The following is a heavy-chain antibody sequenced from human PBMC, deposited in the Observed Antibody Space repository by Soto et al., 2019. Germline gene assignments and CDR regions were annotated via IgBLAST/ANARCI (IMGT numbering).Heavy chain of an antibody. D-gene: IGHD1-1*01. Sequence: QVHLGQSGDEVKKPGASVKVSCKGSGYAFTTYRITWVRQSPGQGLEWMGWISAHNGNTNYAQKLQGRFTVTRDTSTSTAYMELRSLRSDDTAVYYCARGRYGDYWGQGALVTVSS. J-gene: IGHJ4*02. CDR2: ISAHNGNT. V-gene: IGHV1-18*01. CDR1: GYAFTTYR. CDR3: ARGRYGDY.